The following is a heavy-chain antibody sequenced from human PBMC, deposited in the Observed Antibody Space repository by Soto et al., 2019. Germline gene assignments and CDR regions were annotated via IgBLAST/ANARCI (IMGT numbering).Heavy chain of an antibody. CDR1: GFTFSNFG. Sequence: QVQVVESGGGVVQPGRSLRLSCAASGFTFSNFGMHWVRQAPGKGLEWVAAISSDGSDKYYLDSVKGRSIISRDNSKNTLFLQMNSLRVEDTAVYYCVRGSDVARQELDYWGQGTLVTVSS. D-gene: IGHD2-15*01. J-gene: IGHJ4*02. CDR2: ISSDGSDK. V-gene: IGHV3-30*03. CDR3: VRGSDVARQELDY.